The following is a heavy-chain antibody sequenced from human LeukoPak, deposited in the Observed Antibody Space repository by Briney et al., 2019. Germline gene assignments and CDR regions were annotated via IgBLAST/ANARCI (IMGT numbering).Heavy chain of an antibody. CDR1: GLTFSSHW. V-gene: IGHV3-30-3*01. Sequence: GGSLRLSCAASGLTFSSHWMHWVRQAPGKGLEWVAVISYDGSNKYYADSVKGRFTISRDNSKNTLYLQMNSLRAEDTAVYYCARPGGSGSYYSYYFDYWGQGTLVTVSS. J-gene: IGHJ4*02. CDR3: ARPGGSGSYYSYYFDY. D-gene: IGHD3-10*01. CDR2: ISYDGSNK.